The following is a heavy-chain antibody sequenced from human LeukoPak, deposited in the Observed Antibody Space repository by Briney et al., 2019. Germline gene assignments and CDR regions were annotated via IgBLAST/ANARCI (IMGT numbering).Heavy chain of an antibody. CDR2: ISGSGGST. CDR3: AKDPAGSSGWYKWFDY. J-gene: IGHJ4*02. CDR1: GFTFSSYA. Sequence: GGSLRLSCAASGFTFSSYAMSWVRQAPGKGLEWVSAISGSGGSTYYADSVKGRFTISRDNSKNTLYLQMNSLRAEDTAVYYCAKDPAGSSGWYKWFDYWGQGTLVTVSS. D-gene: IGHD6-19*01. V-gene: IGHV3-23*01.